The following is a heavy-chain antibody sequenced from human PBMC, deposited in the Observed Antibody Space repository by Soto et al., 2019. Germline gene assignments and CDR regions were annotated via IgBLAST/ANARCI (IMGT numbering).Heavy chain of an antibody. Sequence: QVQPVQSGVEVKKPGASVKVSCKASGYIFTSYGISWVRQAPGQGLEWMGWISAHNGNRKYAQKLQGRVTMTTDTSTSTAYMELRSLRSDDTAVYYCARDLGGFPDYWGQGTLVTVSS. D-gene: IGHD5-12*01. CDR1: GYIFTSYG. CDR3: ARDLGGFPDY. J-gene: IGHJ4*02. CDR2: ISAHNGNR. V-gene: IGHV1-18*01.